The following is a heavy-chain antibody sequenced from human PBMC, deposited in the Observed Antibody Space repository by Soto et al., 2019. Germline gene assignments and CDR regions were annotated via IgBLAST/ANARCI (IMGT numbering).Heavy chain of an antibody. CDR2: ISYAGTYT. J-gene: IGHJ4*01. V-gene: IGHV3-30*04. CDR3: AGEPGVYSGSSKRFDF. D-gene: IGHD6-6*01. Sequence: QVQLVESGGDVVQPGRSLRLACAASGFTFSGFAMHWVRLAPGKGLEWVAVISYAGTYTKYHDSVRGRLSISRDNSKITVDLQLNSLRPDDTAVYHCAGEPGVYSGSSKRFDFWGHGTLVTVSS. CDR1: GFTFSGFA.